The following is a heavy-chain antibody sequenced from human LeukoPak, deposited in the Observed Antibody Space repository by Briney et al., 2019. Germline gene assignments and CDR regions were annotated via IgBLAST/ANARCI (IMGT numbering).Heavy chain of an antibody. V-gene: IGHV1-8*01. CDR1: GYTFTSYD. J-gene: IGHJ5*02. D-gene: IGHD4-17*01. CDR2: MNPNSGNT. Sequence: GASVKVSCKASGYTFTSYDINWVRQATGQGLEWMGWMNPNSGNTGYAQKFQGRVTMTRNTPISTAYMELSSLRSEDTAVYYCARGPPYDYGDNWFDPWGQGTLVTVSS. CDR3: ARGPPYDYGDNWFDP.